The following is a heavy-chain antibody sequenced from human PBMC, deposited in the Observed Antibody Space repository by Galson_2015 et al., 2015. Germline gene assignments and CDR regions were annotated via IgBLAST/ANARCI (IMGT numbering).Heavy chain of an antibody. V-gene: IGHV3-9*01. CDR2: ISWNSGSI. CDR1: GFTFDDYA. Sequence: SLRLSCAASGFTFDDYAMHWVRQAPGKGLEWVSGISWNSGSIGYADSVKGRFTISRDNAKNSLYLQMNSLRAEDTALYYCAKDFAGFGSETDNWFDPWGQGTLVTVSS. D-gene: IGHD3-10*01. J-gene: IGHJ5*02. CDR3: AKDFAGFGSETDNWFDP.